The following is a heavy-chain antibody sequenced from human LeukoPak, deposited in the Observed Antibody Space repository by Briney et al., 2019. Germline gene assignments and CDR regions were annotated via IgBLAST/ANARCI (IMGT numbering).Heavy chain of an antibody. CDR2: IKEDGKDK. Sequence: GGSLRLSCAASGFIFSRYWMTWVRQAPGKGLEWVANIKEDGKDKYYVDSVKGRFTISKDNAKNSLSLQMNSLRADDTAVYYCARDRGRGFDLWGQGTLVTVSS. CDR1: GFIFSRYW. J-gene: IGHJ5*02. V-gene: IGHV3-7*01. CDR3: ARDRGRGFDL.